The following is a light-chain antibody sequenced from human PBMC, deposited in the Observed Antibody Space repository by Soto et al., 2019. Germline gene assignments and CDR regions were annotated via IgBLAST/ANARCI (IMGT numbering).Light chain of an antibody. J-gene: IGKJ2*01. CDR2: SIS. Sequence: SQVTQSPSILSASVGDRVTITCRTSQGVMNSFAWYQQKSGKAPRLLIYSISSLKSGVPSRFSGSGSGAEFTLPISGRQPEDFATYFCQQLYTYPHTFGLVTQLQL. V-gene: IGKV1-9*01. CDR3: QQLYTYPHT. CDR1: QGVMNS.